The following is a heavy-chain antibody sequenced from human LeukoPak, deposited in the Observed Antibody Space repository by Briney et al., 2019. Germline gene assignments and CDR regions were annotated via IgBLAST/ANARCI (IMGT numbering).Heavy chain of an antibody. J-gene: IGHJ4*02. V-gene: IGHV4-4*07. CDR2: IYTSGST. CDR3: ARDRRVYYDFWSGNFDY. Sequence: PSETLSLTCTVSGGSISSYYWSWIRQPAGKGLEWIGRIYTSGSTNYNPSLKSRVTMSVDTSKNQFSLKLSSVTAADTAVYYCARDRRVYYDFWSGNFDYWGQGTLVTVSS. D-gene: IGHD3-3*01. CDR1: GGSISSYY.